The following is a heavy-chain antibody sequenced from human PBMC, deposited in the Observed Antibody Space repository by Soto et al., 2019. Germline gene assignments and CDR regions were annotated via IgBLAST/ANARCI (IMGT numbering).Heavy chain of an antibody. J-gene: IGHJ4*02. CDR1: GGSFSGYY. CDR2: INHIGST. D-gene: IGHD2-21*02. CDR3: ARGRVVVTAGVYFDY. Sequence: SETLSLTCAVYGGSFSGYYWSWIRQPPGKGLEWIGEINHIGSTNYNPSLKSRVTISVDTSKNQFSLKLSSVTAADTAVYYCARGRVVVTAGVYFDYWGQGTLVTVSS. V-gene: IGHV4-34*01.